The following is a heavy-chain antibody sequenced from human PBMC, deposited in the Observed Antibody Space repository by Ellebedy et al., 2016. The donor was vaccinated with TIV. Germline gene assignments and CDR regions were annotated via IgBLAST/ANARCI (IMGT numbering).Heavy chain of an antibody. CDR1: GGSISSSSYY. CDR2: IYYSGST. J-gene: IGHJ4*02. CDR3: ARRGRYYYDSSGYYSADFDY. V-gene: IGHV4-39*01. Sequence: GSLRLXCTVSGGSISSSSYYWGWIRQPPGKGLEWIGSIYYSGSTYYNPSLKSRVTISVDTSKNQFSLKLSSVTAADTAVYYCARRGRYYYDSSGYYSADFDYWGQGTLVTVSS. D-gene: IGHD3-22*01.